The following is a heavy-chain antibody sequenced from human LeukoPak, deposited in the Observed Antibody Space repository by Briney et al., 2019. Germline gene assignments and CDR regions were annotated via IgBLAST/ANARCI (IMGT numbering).Heavy chain of an antibody. D-gene: IGHD5-18*01. Sequence: RLVPKKGVERVANIKQDGSEKYYVDSVKGRFTISRDNAKNSLYLHMNSLRAEDTAVYYCARGYNYGTFWGQGTLVTVSS. V-gene: IGHV3-7*04. J-gene: IGHJ4*02. CDR2: IKQDGSEK. CDR3: ARGYNYGTF.